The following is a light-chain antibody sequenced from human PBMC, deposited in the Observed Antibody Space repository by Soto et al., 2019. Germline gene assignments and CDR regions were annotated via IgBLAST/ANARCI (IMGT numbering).Light chain of an antibody. V-gene: IGLV2-14*03. J-gene: IGLJ2*01. CDR1: SSDVGGYNY. CDR2: DVT. Sequence: QSALTQPASVSGSPGQSITISCTGTSSDVGGYNYVSWYQQHPGTAPKLMIYDVTNRPSGISNRFSGSKSGNTASLTISGLQTEDEADYFCSSYTSTNPPVFGGGTKLTVL. CDR3: SSYTSTNPPV.